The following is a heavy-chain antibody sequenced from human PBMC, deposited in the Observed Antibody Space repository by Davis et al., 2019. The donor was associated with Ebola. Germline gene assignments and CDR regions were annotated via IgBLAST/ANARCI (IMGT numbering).Heavy chain of an antibody. D-gene: IGHD6-13*01. CDR2: IWYDGSNK. CDR3: AKGQQLVQYYYGMDV. J-gene: IGHJ6*02. Sequence: GESLKISCAASGFTFSSYGMHWVRQAPGKGLEWVAVIWYDGSNKYYADSVKGRFTISRDNSKNTLYLQMNSLRAEDTAVYYCAKGQQLVQYYYGMDVWGQGTTVTVSS. V-gene: IGHV3-33*06. CDR1: GFTFSSYG.